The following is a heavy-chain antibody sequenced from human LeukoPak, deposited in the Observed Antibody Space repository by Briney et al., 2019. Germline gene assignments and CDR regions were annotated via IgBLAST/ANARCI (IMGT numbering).Heavy chain of an antibody. Sequence: PSETLSLTCTVSGGSISSNNYYWGWFRQPPGKGLAYIGTIYYGGSAYYNPSLKSRVTISVDTSKNQFSLRLSSVTAADTAVYCCARLSTASLYSYGMDVWGQGTTVTVSS. J-gene: IGHJ6*02. CDR1: GGSISSNNYY. V-gene: IGHV4-39*01. CDR2: IYYGGSA. CDR3: ARLSTASLYSYGMDV.